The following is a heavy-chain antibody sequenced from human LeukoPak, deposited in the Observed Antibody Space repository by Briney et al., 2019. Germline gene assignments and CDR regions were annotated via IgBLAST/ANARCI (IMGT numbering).Heavy chain of an antibody. D-gene: IGHD6-13*01. CDR3: ANLPHIAAAATRDYYFDY. Sequence: GGSLRLSCAASGFRFSDYTMTWVRQAPGKGPEWVSAIGGRGGSTYYADYLGGRFTISRDNSKNTLYLQMNSLRAEDTAVYYCANLPHIAAAATRDYYFDYWGQGTLVTVSS. CDR2: IGGRGGST. V-gene: IGHV3-23*01. J-gene: IGHJ4*02. CDR1: GFRFSDYT.